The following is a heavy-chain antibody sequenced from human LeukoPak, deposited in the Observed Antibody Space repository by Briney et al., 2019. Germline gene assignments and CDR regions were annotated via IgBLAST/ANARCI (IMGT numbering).Heavy chain of an antibody. J-gene: IGHJ4*02. CDR1: GGSFSGYS. CDR3: ARDITGSASDF. Sequence: AETLSLTCAVYGGSFSGYSWSRIRQPPGKGLEWIGEINHSGTTNYNPSLKSLVTISVDTSKNQFSLKVSSVTAADTAVYYCARDITGSASDFWGQGTLVTVSS. CDR2: INHSGTT. D-gene: IGHD1-20*01. V-gene: IGHV4-34*01.